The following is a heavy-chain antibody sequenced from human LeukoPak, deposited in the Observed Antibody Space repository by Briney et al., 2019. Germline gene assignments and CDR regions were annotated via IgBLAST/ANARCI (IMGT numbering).Heavy chain of an antibody. D-gene: IGHD2-15*01. CDR2: ISGSGRTT. CDR1: GFTFSNHA. J-gene: IGHJ4*02. Sequence: RSGGSLRLSCAASGFTFSNHAMSWVRQAPGKELQWVSVISGSGRTTEYADSVKGRFTISRDNSKNTLSLQMNSLRVEYTAIYYCAKNVVVKTYLDNWGQGALITVSS. V-gene: IGHV3-23*01. CDR3: AKNVVVKTYLDN.